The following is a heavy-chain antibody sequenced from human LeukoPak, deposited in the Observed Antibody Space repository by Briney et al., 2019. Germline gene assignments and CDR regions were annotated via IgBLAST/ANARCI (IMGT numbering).Heavy chain of an antibody. CDR2: IYYSGST. CDR3: ARAPTTTYYDILTGYFSDAFDI. CDR1: GGSISSYY. Sequence: ETLSLTCTVSGGSISSYYWSWIRQPPGKGLEWIGYIYYSGSTNYNPSLKSRVTISVDTSKNQFSLKLSSVTAADTAVYYCARAPTTTYYDILTGYFSDAFDIWGQGTMVTVSS. J-gene: IGHJ3*02. D-gene: IGHD3-9*01. V-gene: IGHV4-59*01.